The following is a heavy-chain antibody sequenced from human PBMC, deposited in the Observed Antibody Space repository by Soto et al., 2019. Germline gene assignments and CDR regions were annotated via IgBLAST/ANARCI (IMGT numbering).Heavy chain of an antibody. Sequence: PSETLSLTCTVSGGSISSSSYYWGWIRQPPGKGLEWIGSIYYSGSTYYNPSLKSRVTISVDTSKNQFSLKLSSVTAADTAVYYCARRKWGSYRHHIRPSFFDYWGQGTLVTVSS. J-gene: IGHJ4*02. CDR1: GGSISSSSYY. CDR3: ARRKWGSYRHHIRPSFFDY. CDR2: IYYSGST. D-gene: IGHD3-16*02. V-gene: IGHV4-39*01.